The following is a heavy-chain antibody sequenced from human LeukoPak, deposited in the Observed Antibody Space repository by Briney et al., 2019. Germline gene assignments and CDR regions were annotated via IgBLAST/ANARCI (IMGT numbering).Heavy chain of an antibody. CDR2: ISSGSSTI. CDR1: GFTISSYS. J-gene: IGHJ4*02. Sequence: RPGVSLRLSCAASGFTISSYSMNWVRQAPGKGLEWVSYISSGSSTIYYADSVKGRFTISRDNAKNSLYLQMNSLRAEDTAVYYCARDSYGHDYWGQGTLVTVSS. D-gene: IGHD5-18*01. V-gene: IGHV3-48*01. CDR3: ARDSYGHDY.